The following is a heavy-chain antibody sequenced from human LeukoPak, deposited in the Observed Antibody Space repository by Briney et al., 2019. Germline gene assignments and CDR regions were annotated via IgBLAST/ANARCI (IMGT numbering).Heavy chain of an antibody. CDR1: GFTFNNYA. J-gene: IGHJ4*02. V-gene: IGHV3-23*01. D-gene: IGHD2-2*01. Sequence: GGSLRLSCAASGFTFNNYAMSWVRQAPGKGLEWVSGLGGSGGSINYADSVKGRFTISRDNSKNTLYLQMNSLRVEDTAVYWCAKGVDGYCSSDSCYAYDCWGQGTLVTVSS. CDR3: AKGVDGYCSSDSCYAYDC. CDR2: LGGSGGSI.